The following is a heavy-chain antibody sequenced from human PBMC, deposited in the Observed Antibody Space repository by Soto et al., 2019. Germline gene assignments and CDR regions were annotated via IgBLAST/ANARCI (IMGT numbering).Heavy chain of an antibody. CDR3: AKVAKSGVVIEYFDS. J-gene: IGHJ4*02. CDR2: ISGTSDSI. D-gene: IGHD3-3*01. CDR1: GITFSDYY. V-gene: IGHV3-11*05. Sequence: PGGSLRLSCAASGITFSDYYMSWIRQVPGKGLEGVAYISGTSDSIPYADSVRCRFIISRDNSKNTLYLQMDTLRADDTAVYYCAKVAKSGVVIEYFDSWGQGXLVTVSS.